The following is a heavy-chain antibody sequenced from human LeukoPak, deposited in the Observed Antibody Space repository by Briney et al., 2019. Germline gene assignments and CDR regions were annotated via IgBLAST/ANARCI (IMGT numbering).Heavy chain of an antibody. D-gene: IGHD5-18*01. CDR2: IIPILGIA. J-gene: IGHJ4*02. Sequence: SPVKLSCKASRATFSSYAISWVRQAPGQRLEGRGRIIPILGIANYTKKVQGRVTITADKSTSTAYMELSSLRSEGTAVYYCASKPRQLKYYFDYWGQGTLVTVSS. V-gene: IGHV1-69*04. CDR3: ASKPRQLKYYFDY. CDR1: RATFSSYA.